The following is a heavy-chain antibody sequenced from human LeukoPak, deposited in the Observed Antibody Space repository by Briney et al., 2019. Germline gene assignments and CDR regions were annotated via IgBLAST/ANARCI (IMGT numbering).Heavy chain of an antibody. Sequence: SETLSLTCTVSGGSTNSYYWSWTRQSPGKGLEWIGYVAYSGSTNYNPSHKSRVTISLDTSKNQFSLKLSSVTAADTAVYYCARTVSGYYFNAWGPGTLVTVSS. D-gene: IGHD5-12*01. V-gene: IGHV4-59*01. CDR3: ARTVSGYYFNA. J-gene: IGHJ5*02. CDR2: VAYSGST. CDR1: GGSTNSYY.